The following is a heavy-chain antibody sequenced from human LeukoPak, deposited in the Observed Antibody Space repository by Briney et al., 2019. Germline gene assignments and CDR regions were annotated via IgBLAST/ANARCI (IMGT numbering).Heavy chain of an antibody. V-gene: IGHV3-23*01. CDR3: AKATMYDILTGYQYCFDY. J-gene: IGHJ4*02. CDR1: GFTFSSYA. CDR2: ISGSGGST. Sequence: GGSLRLSCAASGFTFSSYAMSWVRQAPGKGLEWVSAISGSGGSTYYADSVKGRFTISRDNSKNTLYVQMNSLRAEDTAVYYCAKATMYDILTGYQYCFDYWGQGTLVTVSS. D-gene: IGHD3-9*01.